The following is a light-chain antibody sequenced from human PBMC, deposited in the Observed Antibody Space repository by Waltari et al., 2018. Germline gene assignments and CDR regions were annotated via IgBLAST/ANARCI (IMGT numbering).Light chain of an antibody. CDR3: QVWDGSSELNVV. V-gene: IGLV3-21*04. Sequence: SYVLTQPPSVSVAPGETARIPCGGNNIGSKSVHWCRQKPGQAPVLVIYYDRDRPSGIPERFSGSNAGHTATLTISRVEAGDEADYFCQVWDGSSELNVVFGGGTKLTVL. J-gene: IGLJ2*01. CDR1: NIGSKS. CDR2: YDR.